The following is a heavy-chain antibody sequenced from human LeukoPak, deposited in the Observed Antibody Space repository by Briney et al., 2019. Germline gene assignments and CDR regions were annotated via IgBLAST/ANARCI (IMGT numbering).Heavy chain of an antibody. CDR3: ATDLGGSRGYSDAFDV. V-gene: IGHV6-1*01. D-gene: IGHD3-22*01. CDR1: GDSVSSNSAA. Sequence: SQTLSLTCAISGDSVSSNSAAWNWVRQSPSRGLEWLGRTYYRSKWYNDYAVSVKSRITINPDTSKSQVSLQLNSVTPEDTAVYYCATDLGGSRGYSDAFDVWGQGTMVTVSS. CDR2: TYYRSKWYN. J-gene: IGHJ3*01.